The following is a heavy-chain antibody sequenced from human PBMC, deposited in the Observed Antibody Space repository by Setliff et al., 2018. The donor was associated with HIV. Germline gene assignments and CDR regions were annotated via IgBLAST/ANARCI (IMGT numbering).Heavy chain of an antibody. CDR2: INPRSGVT. V-gene: IGHV1-2*02. Sequence: ASVKVSCKSSGYPFADHYLHWVRQAPGQGLQWMGWINPRSGVTKYAQNFQGRFIMTTDTAINTAYMQLERLTSDDTALYYCARDSGTNDHFLSPYYGALDFWGLGTLVAVSS. D-gene: IGHD3-3*02. CDR1: GYPFADHY. CDR3: ARDSGTNDHFLSPYYGALDF. J-gene: IGHJ4*02.